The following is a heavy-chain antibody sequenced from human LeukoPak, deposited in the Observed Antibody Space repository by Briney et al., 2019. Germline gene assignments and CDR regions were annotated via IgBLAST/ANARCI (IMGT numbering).Heavy chain of an antibody. V-gene: IGHV1-69*02. CDR1: GGTFSSYT. J-gene: IGHJ4*02. D-gene: IGHD6-19*01. Sequence: SVKVSCKASGGTFSSYTISWVRQAPGQGLEWMGRIIPILGIANYAQKFLGRVTITADKSTSTAYMELSSLRSEDTAVYYCARGVSLFSGWYDYWGQGTLVTVSS. CDR3: ARGVSLFSGWYDY. CDR2: IIPILGIA.